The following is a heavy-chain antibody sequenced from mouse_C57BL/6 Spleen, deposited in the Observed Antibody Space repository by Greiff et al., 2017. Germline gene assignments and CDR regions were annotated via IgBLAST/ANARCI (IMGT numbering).Heavy chain of an antibody. Sequence: VKLVESGPGLVQPSQSLSITCTVSGFSLTSYGVHWVRQSPGKGLEWLGVIWSGGSTDYNAAFISRLSISKDNSKSQVFFKMNSLQADDTAIYYCARPKTAQAPWFAYWGQGTLVTVSA. V-gene: IGHV2-2*01. J-gene: IGHJ3*01. D-gene: IGHD3-2*02. CDR1: GFSLTSYG. CDR3: ARPKTAQAPWFAY. CDR2: IWSGGST.